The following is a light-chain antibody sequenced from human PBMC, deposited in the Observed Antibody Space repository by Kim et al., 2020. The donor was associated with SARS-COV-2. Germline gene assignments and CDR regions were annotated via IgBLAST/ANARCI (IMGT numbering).Light chain of an antibody. V-gene: IGLV2-14*03. Sequence: QSALTQPASVSGSPGQSITISCTGTSSDVGGYNYVSWYQQHPGKAPKIMIYDVDNRPSGVSNRFSGSKSGNTASLTISGFQAEDEADYYCTSYSSSSTLEVFGGGTQLTVL. CDR2: DVD. CDR3: TSYSSSSTLEV. CDR1: SSDVGGYNY. J-gene: IGLJ2*01.